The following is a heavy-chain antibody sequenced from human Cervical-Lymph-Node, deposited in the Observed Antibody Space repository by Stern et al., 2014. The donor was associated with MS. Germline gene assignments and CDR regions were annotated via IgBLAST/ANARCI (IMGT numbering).Heavy chain of an antibody. CDR2: INPNSGAT. J-gene: IGHJ4*02. D-gene: IGHD1-26*01. CDR3: ARISLGSGIDY. CDR1: ENTFTGYS. Sequence: MQLVESGAEVKKPGASVKVTCKTSENTFTGYSIHWVRQAPGQGLEWMGWINPNSGATNYAQRFQDRVSLTSDTSNSLAYMELDRLTSGDTAVYYCARISLGSGIDYWGQGSLVTVSS. V-gene: IGHV1-2*02.